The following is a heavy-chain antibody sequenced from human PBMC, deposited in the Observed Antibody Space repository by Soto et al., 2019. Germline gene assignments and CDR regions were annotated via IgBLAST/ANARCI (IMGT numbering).Heavy chain of an antibody. J-gene: IGHJ5*02. Sequence: TLSLACTVSGDSIISSDFYWGWVRQPPGKGLEWIGSIFYLGSSYYNPSLKSRVTMSVDTSKNQFSLRLRSVTAADTALYFCARHSLALRKNNWFDPWGQGIMVTVSS. CDR2: IFYLGSS. CDR1: GDSIISSDFY. D-gene: IGHD3-3*02. CDR3: ARHSLALRKNNWFDP. V-gene: IGHV4-39*01.